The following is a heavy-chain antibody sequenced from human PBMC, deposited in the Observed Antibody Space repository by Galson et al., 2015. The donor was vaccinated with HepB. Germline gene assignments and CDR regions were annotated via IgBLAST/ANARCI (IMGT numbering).Heavy chain of an antibody. J-gene: IGHJ4*02. CDR3: VEDVDPFLGVAAAGWFEN. Sequence: SLRLSCATSGFTFGDYAMHWVRQAPGKGLEWVSGISWNSGHSAYLDSVKGRFTISRDNAKNSLYLQLNSLTSEDTALYFCVEDVDPFLGVAAAGWFENWGQGTPVTVSS. V-gene: IGHV3-9*01. CDR1: GFTFGDYA. D-gene: IGHD6-13*01. CDR2: ISWNSGHS.